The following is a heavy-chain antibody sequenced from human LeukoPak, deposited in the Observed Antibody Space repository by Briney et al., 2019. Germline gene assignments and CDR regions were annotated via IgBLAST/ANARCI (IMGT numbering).Heavy chain of an antibody. CDR2: IIPIFGTA. D-gene: IGHD5-24*01. CDR3: ARDGYTRGSWFDP. Sequence: PVKVSCKASGGTFSSYAISWVRQAPGQGLEWMGGIIPIFGTANYAQKFQGRVTITTDESTSTAYMELSSLRSEDTAVYYCARDGYTRGSWFDPWGQGTLVTVSS. CDR1: GGTFSSYA. V-gene: IGHV1-69*05. J-gene: IGHJ5*02.